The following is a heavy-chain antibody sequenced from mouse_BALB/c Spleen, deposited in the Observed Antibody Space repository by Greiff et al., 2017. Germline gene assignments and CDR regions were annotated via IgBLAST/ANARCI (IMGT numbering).Heavy chain of an antibody. CDR3: ARGGYYEYYFDY. V-gene: IGHV3-8*02. CDR2: ISYSGST. Sequence: EVQLQQSGPSLVKPSQTLSLTCSVTGDSITSGYWNWIRKFPGNKLEYMGYISYSGSTYYNPSLKSRISITRDTSKNQYYLQLNSVTTEDTATYYCARGGYYEYYFDYWGQGTTLTVSS. J-gene: IGHJ2*01. D-gene: IGHD2-3*01. CDR1: GDSITSGY.